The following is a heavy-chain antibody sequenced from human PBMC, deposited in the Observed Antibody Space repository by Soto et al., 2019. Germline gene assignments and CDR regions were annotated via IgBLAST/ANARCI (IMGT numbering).Heavy chain of an antibody. Sequence: SETLSLTCTVSGGSISSSSYYWGWIRQPPGKGLEWIGSIYYSGSTYYNPSLKSRVTISVDTSKNQFSLKLSSVTAADTAVYYCARPGYYDSSGYFDYWGQGTLVTVSS. CDR2: IYYSGST. D-gene: IGHD3-22*01. CDR1: GGSISSSSYY. J-gene: IGHJ4*02. CDR3: ARPGYYDSSGYFDY. V-gene: IGHV4-39*01.